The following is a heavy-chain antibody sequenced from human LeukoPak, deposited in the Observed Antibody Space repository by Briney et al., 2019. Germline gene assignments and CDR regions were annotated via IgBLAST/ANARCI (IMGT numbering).Heavy chain of an antibody. CDR2: IYYSGST. Sequence: SETLSLTCTVSGGSISSSSYYWGWIRQPPGKGLEWIGSIYYSGSTNYNPSLKSRVTISVDTSKNQFSLKLSSVTAADTAVYYCARGRGGTMIVVVIRPPYYFDYWGQGTLVTVSS. CDR1: GGSISSSSYY. D-gene: IGHD3-22*01. J-gene: IGHJ4*02. CDR3: ARGRGGTMIVVVIRPPYYFDY. V-gene: IGHV4-39*07.